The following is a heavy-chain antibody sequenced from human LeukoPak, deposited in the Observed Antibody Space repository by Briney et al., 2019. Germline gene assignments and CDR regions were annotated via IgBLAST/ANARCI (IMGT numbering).Heavy chain of an antibody. CDR2: IIPIFGTA. Sequence: ASVKVSCKASGGTFSSYAISWVRQAPGQGLEWMGGIIPIFGTANYAQKFQGRVTITADESTSTAYMELSSLRSEDTAVYYCARAEYRFTLGAAMDVWGKGTTVTVSS. D-gene: IGHD1-14*01. J-gene: IGHJ6*04. CDR1: GGTFSSYA. V-gene: IGHV1-69*13. CDR3: ARAEYRFTLGAAMDV.